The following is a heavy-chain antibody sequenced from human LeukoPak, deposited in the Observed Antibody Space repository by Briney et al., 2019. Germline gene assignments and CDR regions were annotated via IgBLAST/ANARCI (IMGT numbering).Heavy chain of an antibody. D-gene: IGHD5-18*01. CDR1: GASISSSNW. Sequence: SETLSLTCAVSGASISSSNWLSWVRQPPGKGLEWIGYIYYSGSTNYNPSLKSRVTISVDTSKNQFSLKLSSVTAADTAVYYCARLRYSYGYWTPYYFDYWGQGTLVTVSS. CDR2: IYYSGST. J-gene: IGHJ4*02. V-gene: IGHV4-4*02. CDR3: ARLRYSYGYWTPYYFDY.